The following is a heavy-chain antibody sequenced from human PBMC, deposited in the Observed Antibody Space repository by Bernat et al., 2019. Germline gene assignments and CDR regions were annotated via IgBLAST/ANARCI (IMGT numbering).Heavy chain of an antibody. Sequence: TAYAACCASDYTFTSYGISWVRQAPGPGLEWMGWISAYTGNTNYAQKLQGRVTMTTDTSTSTAYMELRSLRSDDTAVYYCAGGPLYSSSPSEYWGQ. V-gene: IGHV1-18*04. CDR1: DYTFTSYG. J-gene: IGHJ4*02. CDR2: ISAYTGNT. CDR3: AGGPLYSSSPSEY. D-gene: IGHD6-6*01.